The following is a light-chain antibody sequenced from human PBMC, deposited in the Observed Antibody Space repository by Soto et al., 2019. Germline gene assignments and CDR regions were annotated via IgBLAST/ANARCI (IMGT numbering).Light chain of an antibody. Sequence: DIVMTQSPLSLPVTPGEPASISCRSSQSLLHSNGYNYLDWYLQKPGQSPQLLIYLGSNRASGVTDRFSGSGSGTDFKLNISRVEAEDVGVYYCMQALQTPYTFGQGTKLEIK. J-gene: IGKJ2*01. CDR3: MQALQTPYT. V-gene: IGKV2-28*01. CDR1: QSLLHSNGYNY. CDR2: LGS.